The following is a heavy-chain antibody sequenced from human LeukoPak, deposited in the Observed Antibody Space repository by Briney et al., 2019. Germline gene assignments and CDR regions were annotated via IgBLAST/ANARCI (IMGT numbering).Heavy chain of an antibody. CDR2: INHSGST. J-gene: IGHJ1*01. V-gene: IGHV4-34*01. CDR1: GRSFSGYY. CDR3: ARAHRGIAAAGTSGRYFQH. Sequence: SETLSLTCAVYGRSFSGYYWSWIRQLPGKGLEWIGEINHSGSTNYNPSLKSRVTISVDTSKNQFSLKLSSVTAADTAVYYCARAHRGIAAAGTSGRYFQHWGQGTLVTVSS. D-gene: IGHD6-13*01.